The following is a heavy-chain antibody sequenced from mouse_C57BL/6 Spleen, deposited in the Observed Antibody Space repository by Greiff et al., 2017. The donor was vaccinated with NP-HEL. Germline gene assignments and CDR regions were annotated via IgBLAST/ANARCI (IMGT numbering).Heavy chain of an antibody. CDR3: ARNYYGSSYPFAY. J-gene: IGHJ3*01. D-gene: IGHD1-1*01. Sequence: EVHLVESGGGLVKPGGSLKLSCAASGFTFSSYAMSWVRQTPEKRLEWVATISDGGSYTYYPDNVKGRFTISRDNAKNNLSLQMSHLKSEDTAMYYCARNYYGSSYPFAYWGQGTLVTVSA. V-gene: IGHV5-4*01. CDR2: ISDGGSYT. CDR1: GFTFSSYA.